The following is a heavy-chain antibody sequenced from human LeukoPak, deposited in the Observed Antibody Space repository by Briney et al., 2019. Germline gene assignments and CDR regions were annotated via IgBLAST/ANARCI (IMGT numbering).Heavy chain of an antibody. D-gene: IGHD1-26*01. J-gene: IGHJ4*02. Sequence: AGSLRLSCAASGFTFSSHSMNWVRQGPGKGLEWVSSISTSSSYIYYAESGKGRFTISRDNARKSLDLQMNSLTAEDSAVYYCASRRGSNRPFDYWGQGTLVTVSS. CDR2: ISTSSSYI. CDR3: ASRRGSNRPFDY. CDR1: GFTFSSHS. V-gene: IGHV3-21*01.